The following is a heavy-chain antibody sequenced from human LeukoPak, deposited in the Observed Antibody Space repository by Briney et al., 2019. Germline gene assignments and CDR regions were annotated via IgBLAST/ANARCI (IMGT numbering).Heavy chain of an antibody. J-gene: IGHJ3*01. D-gene: IGHD2-2*01. Sequence: PGGSLRLSCAASGFTFGNSWVDWVRHAPGKGLVWVSLINADGSTTSYSDSVKGRFTIPRDNARNPLSLQINSLTIQDTAVYHRIVVVEPPHSDGCDVGGQGT. V-gene: IGHV3-74*01. CDR2: INADGSTT. CDR3: IVVVEPPHSDGCDV. CDR1: GFTFGNSW.